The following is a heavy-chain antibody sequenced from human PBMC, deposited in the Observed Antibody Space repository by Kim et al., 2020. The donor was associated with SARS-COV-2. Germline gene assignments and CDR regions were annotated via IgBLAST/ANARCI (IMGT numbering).Heavy chain of an antibody. CDR2: IFHVGSST. V-gene: IGHV3-30-3*01. CDR1: GFTFSSYT. Sequence: GGSLRLSCAASGFTFSSYTMHWVRQAPGKGLEWVALIFHVGSSTYYADSVKGRFTISRDNSNNTLYLQMNSLRGEDTAVYYCAGEKSAFDIWGQGTMVTVSS. CDR3: AGEKSAFDI. J-gene: IGHJ3*02.